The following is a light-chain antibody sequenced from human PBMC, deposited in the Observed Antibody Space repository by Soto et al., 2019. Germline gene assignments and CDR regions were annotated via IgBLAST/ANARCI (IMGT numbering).Light chain of an antibody. Sequence: EIVLAQSPCAVSSSPRERATLSCMASQSVTTSFLAWYQQKPGQAPRLLIYGASRRATGIPDRFTGSGSGTDFTLTISRLEPEDFAVYYCQQYVSSPWAFGQVGKADIK. J-gene: IGKJ1*01. CDR1: QSVTTSF. V-gene: IGKV3-20*01. CDR2: GAS. CDR3: QQYVSSPWA.